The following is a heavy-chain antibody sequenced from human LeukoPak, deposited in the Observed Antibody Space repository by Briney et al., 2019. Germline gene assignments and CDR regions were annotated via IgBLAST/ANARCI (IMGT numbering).Heavy chain of an antibody. D-gene: IGHD6-13*01. V-gene: IGHV3-30-3*01. CDR2: ISYDGSNK. CDR3: ARKDIAAAGYVGAFDI. Sequence: GGSLRLSCAASGFTFSSYAMHWVRQAPGKGLEWVAVISYDGSNKYYADSVKGRFTISRDNSKNTLYLQMNSLRAEDTAVYYCARKDIAAAGYVGAFDIWGQGTMVTVSS. CDR1: GFTFSSYA. J-gene: IGHJ3*02.